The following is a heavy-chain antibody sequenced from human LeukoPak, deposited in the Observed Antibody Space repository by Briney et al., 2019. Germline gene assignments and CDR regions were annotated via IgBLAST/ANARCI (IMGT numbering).Heavy chain of an antibody. CDR3: AREVADYGGYYYYHYMDV. D-gene: IGHD4-23*01. CDR1: GGSITSGSYY. J-gene: IGHJ6*03. Sequence: SETLSLTCTVSGGSITSGSYYWNWIRQPAGKGLEWIGRIYTSGSTNYNPSLKSRVTMSVDTSKDQFSLKLSSVTAADTAMYYCAREVADYGGYYYYHYMDVWGKGTTVTISS. V-gene: IGHV4-61*02. CDR2: IYTSGST.